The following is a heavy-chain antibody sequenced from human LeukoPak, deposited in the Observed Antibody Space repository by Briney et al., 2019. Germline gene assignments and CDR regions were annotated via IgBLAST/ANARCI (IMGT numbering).Heavy chain of an antibody. V-gene: IGHV3-23*01. CDR1: GFTFSSSA. D-gene: IGHD3-10*01. Sequence: GGSLRLSCAASGFTFSSSAMSWVRQAPGKGLEWVSGISGSGGSTNYADSVKGRFTISRDNSKNTLYLQMNSLRAEDTAVYHCAREDHRSGTYYGMDVWGQGTTVIVSS. CDR2: ISGSGGST. CDR3: AREDHRSGTYYGMDV. J-gene: IGHJ6*02.